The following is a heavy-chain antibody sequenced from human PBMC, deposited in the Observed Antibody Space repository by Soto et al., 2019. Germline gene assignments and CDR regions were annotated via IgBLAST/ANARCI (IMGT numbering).Heavy chain of an antibody. D-gene: IGHD4-4*01. CDR1: GFTLSSYS. V-gene: IGHV3-21*01. J-gene: IGHJ6*02. CDR2: ISSSSSYI. CDR3: AREGLENSNPTRPEYYYYGMDV. Sequence: GGSLRLSCAASGFTLSSYSMNWVRQAPGKGLEWVSSISSSSSYIYYADSVKGRFTISRDNAKNSLYLQMNSLRAEDTAVYYCAREGLENSNPTRPEYYYYGMDVWGQGTTVTVSS.